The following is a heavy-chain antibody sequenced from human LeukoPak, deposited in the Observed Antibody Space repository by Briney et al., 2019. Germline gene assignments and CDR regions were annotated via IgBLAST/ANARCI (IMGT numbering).Heavy chain of an antibody. CDR1: GGSFSGYY. J-gene: IGHJ4*02. CDR3: ARGRSVLWFGEPTPDY. CDR2: INHSGST. Sequence: SETLSLTCAVYGGSFSGYYWSWIRQPPGKGLEWIGEINHSGSTNYNPSLKSRVTISVDTSKNQLSLKLSSVTAADTAVYYCARGRSVLWFGEPTPDYWGQGTLVTVSS. V-gene: IGHV4-34*01. D-gene: IGHD3-10*01.